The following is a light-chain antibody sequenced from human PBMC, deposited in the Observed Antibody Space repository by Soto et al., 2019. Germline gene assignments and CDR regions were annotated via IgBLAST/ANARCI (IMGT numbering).Light chain of an antibody. V-gene: IGLV2-14*03. CDR1: SSDVGGYNY. Sequence: QLVLTQPASVSGSPGQSITISCTGTSSDVGGYNYVSWYQQHPGKVPKLLIYDVKNRPSGVSLRFSGSQSGNTASLTISGVQTDDEADYYCSSYSSTRAVVFGGGTKLTVL. CDR2: DVK. CDR3: SSYSSTRAVV. J-gene: IGLJ2*01.